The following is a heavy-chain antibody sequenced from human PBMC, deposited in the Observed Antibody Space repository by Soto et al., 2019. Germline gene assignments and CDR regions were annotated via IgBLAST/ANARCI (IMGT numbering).Heavy chain of an antibody. J-gene: IGHJ3*02. CDR3: ATYCSSTSCYRAFDI. CDR2: ISSSGSTI. Sequence: GGSLRLSCAASGFTFSSYEMNWVRQAPGKGLEWVSYISSSGSTIYYADSVKGRFTISRDNAKNSLYLQMNSLRAEDTAVYYCATYCSSTSCYRAFDIWGQGTMVTVSS. D-gene: IGHD2-2*02. CDR1: GFTFSSYE. V-gene: IGHV3-48*03.